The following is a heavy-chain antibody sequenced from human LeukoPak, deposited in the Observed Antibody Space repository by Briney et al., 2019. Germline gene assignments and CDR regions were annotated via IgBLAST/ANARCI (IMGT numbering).Heavy chain of an antibody. CDR2: IYPGDSDT. D-gene: IGHD1-20*01. CDR1: GYSFTSYW. V-gene: IGHV5-51*01. J-gene: IGHJ4*02. Sequence: GESLKISCKGSGYSFTSYWIGWVRQMPGKGLEWMGIIYPGDSDTRYSPSFQGQVTISADKTISTAYLEWSSLKASDTAMYYCARHRGDNWYGMSYWGQGTLVTVSS. CDR3: ARHRGDNWYGMSY.